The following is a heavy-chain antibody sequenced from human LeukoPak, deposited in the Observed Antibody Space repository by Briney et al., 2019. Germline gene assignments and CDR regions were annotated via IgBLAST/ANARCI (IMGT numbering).Heavy chain of an antibody. CDR2: ITGSDWSK. D-gene: IGHD6-13*01. V-gene: IGHV3-23*01. J-gene: IGHJ4*02. Sequence: GGSLRLSCAASGFTLSNYALNWVRQAPAKGLEWVSAITGSDWSKWYADSVKGRFTISRDNSKNTVHLQMNSLRAEDTALYYCAKDGVAADYVRRNSYYVDCWGQGTLVTVSS. CDR1: GFTLSNYA. CDR3: AKDGVAADYVRRNSYYVDC.